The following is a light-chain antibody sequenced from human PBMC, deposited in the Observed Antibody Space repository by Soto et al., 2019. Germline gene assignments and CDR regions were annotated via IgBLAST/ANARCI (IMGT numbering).Light chain of an antibody. CDR3: QEYNYWHPIT. Sequence: IVMTQSPGTLSVYPEERATLSCRASQNIGNKVGWYQQKPGQAPRLLIYGASTRATGIPVRFSGSGSGTEFTLTITSLQSEDSAVYYCQEYNYWHPITFGGGTKVDIK. CDR1: QNIGNK. V-gene: IGKV3-15*01. CDR2: GAS. J-gene: IGKJ4*01.